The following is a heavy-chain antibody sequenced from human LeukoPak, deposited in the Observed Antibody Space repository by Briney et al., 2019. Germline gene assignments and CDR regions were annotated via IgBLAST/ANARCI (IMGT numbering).Heavy chain of an antibody. V-gene: IGHV3-21*01. CDR2: ISSSSTYI. J-gene: IGHJ6*02. D-gene: IGHD2-15*01. Sequence: GGSLRLSCAASGFTFSSYSMNWVRQAPGKGLEWVSSISSSSTYIYYADSVKGRFTISRDNAKNSLYLQMNSLRAEDTAVYYCARDLCSGGSCYGYYYYGMDVWGQGTTVTVSS. CDR1: GFTFSSYS. CDR3: ARDLCSGGSCYGYYYYGMDV.